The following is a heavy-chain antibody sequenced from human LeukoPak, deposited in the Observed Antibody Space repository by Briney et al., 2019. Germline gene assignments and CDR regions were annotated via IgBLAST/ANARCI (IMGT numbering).Heavy chain of an antibody. CDR1: GFTFSDYY. Sequence: GGSLRLSCAASGFTFSDYYMSWIRQAPGKGLEWVSYISSSGSTIYYADSVKGRFTISRDNAKNTLYLQMNSLRAEDTAVYYCARNSIFDFWSGYYPYWGQGTLVTVSS. V-gene: IGHV3-11*04. CDR3: ARNSIFDFWSGYYPY. D-gene: IGHD3-3*01. CDR2: ISSSGSTI. J-gene: IGHJ4*02.